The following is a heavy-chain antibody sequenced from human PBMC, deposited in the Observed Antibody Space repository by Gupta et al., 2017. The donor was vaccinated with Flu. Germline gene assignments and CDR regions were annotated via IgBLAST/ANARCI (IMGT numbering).Heavy chain of an antibody. Sequence: EVRLVESGGGLLQPGGSLRLSCTASGFTFDEYARHWVRQPPGGGLGLVSQITGDSNKIDYADSVKGRFTTSRDNAKNSLYLQMDSLTVDDTAFYYCTRLGGGYYFDYWGQGALVTVSS. CDR2: ITGDSNKI. V-gene: IGHV3-9*01. J-gene: IGHJ4*02. CDR1: GFTFDEYA. CDR3: TRLGGGYYFDY. D-gene: IGHD7-27*01.